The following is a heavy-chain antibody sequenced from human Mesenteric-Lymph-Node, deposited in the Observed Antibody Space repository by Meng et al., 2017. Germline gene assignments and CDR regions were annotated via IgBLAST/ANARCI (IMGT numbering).Heavy chain of an antibody. CDR2: ISAYNGNT. CDR1: GYTFTSYG. V-gene: IGHV1-18*01. J-gene: IGHJ5*02. D-gene: IGHD6-19*01. Sequence: ASVKVSCKASGYTFTSYGISWVRQAPGQGLEWMGWISAYNGNTNYAQKLQGRVTMTTDTSTSTAYMELRSLRSDDTAVYYCARDLRIAVAGTSSGFDPWGQGTLVTVSS. CDR3: ARDLRIAVAGTSSGFDP.